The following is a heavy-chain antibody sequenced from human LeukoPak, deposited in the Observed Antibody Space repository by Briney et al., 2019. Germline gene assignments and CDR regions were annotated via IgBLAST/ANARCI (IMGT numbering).Heavy chain of an antibody. Sequence: GGSLRLSCVASGFSISKVWMNWVRQAPGKGPEWVANINEDGSEKNYVESLKGRFTISRDNAKNSLYLQMNSLRAEDTALYYCARELGSYEGGYYGMDVWGQGTTVTVSS. J-gene: IGHJ6*02. V-gene: IGHV3-7*01. CDR2: INEDGSEK. CDR1: GFSISKVW. D-gene: IGHD1-26*01. CDR3: ARELGSYEGGYYGMDV.